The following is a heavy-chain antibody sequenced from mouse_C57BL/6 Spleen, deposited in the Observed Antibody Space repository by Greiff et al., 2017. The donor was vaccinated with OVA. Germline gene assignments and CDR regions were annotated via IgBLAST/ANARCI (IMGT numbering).Heavy chain of an antibody. CDR2: INPSNGGT. Sequence: QVQLQQSGTELVKPGASVKLSCKASGYTFTSYWMHWVKQRPGQGLEWIGNINPSNGGTNYNEKFKSKATLTVDKSSSTAYMQLSSLTSEDSAVYYCARSGYGKGYAMDYWGQGTSVTVSS. J-gene: IGHJ4*01. CDR1: GYTFTSYW. D-gene: IGHD2-10*02. CDR3: ARSGYGKGYAMDY. V-gene: IGHV1-53*01.